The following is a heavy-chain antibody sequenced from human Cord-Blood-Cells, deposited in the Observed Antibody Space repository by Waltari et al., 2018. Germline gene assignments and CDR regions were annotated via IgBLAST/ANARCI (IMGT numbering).Heavy chain of an antibody. D-gene: IGHD3-16*02. V-gene: IGHV3-21*01. CDR1: GFTFSSYS. CDR3: ARDSGDYVWGSYRYFDY. Sequence: EVQLVESGGGLVKPGGSLRLSCAASGFTFSSYSMNWVRQAPGKGVEWVSSITINSSYIYYADSMKGRFTNSRDNAKNSLYLQMSSLRAEDTAVYYCARDSGDYVWGSYRYFDYWGQGTLVTVSS. CDR2: ITINSSYI. J-gene: IGHJ4*02.